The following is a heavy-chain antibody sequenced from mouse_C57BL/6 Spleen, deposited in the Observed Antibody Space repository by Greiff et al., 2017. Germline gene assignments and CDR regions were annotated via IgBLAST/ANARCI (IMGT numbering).Heavy chain of an antibody. CDR2: IDPETGGN. D-gene: IGHD1-1*01. Sequence: QVQLKESGAELVRPGASVTLSCKASGYTFTDYEMHWVKQTPVHGLEWIGAIDPETGGNAYNQKFKGKAILTADKSSSTAYMELRSLTSEDSAVYYCTRASITTVEVSFAYWVQGTLVTVSA. CDR3: TRASITTVEVSFAY. J-gene: IGHJ3*01. V-gene: IGHV1-15*01. CDR1: GYTFTDYE.